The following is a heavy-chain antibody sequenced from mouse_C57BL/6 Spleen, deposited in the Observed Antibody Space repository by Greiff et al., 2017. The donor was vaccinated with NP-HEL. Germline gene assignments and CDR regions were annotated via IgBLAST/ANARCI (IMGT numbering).Heavy chain of an antibody. CDR2: IYPADSET. CDR3: AVFAY. CDR1: GYTFTSYW. V-gene: IGHV1-61*01. J-gene: IGHJ3*01. Sequence: VQLQQPGAELVRPGSSVKLSCKASGYTFTSYWMDWVKQRPGQGLEWIGNIYPADSETHYNPKFKDKATLTVDLSSNTAYMQLSSLASDDSAVYYCAVFAYWGQGTLVTVSA.